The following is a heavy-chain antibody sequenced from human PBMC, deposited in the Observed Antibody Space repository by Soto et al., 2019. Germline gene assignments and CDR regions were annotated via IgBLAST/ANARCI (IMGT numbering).Heavy chain of an antibody. Sequence: QVQLVESGGGVVQPGRSLRLSCAASGFTFSSYGMHWVRQAPGKGLEWVAVIWYDGSNKYYADSVKGRFTISRDNSKNTLYLQMNSLRAEDTXXYXXXXDPNFGVVVPAAIGWFDPWGQGTLVTVSS. CDR1: GFTFSSYG. D-gene: IGHD2-2*01. J-gene: IGHJ5*02. V-gene: IGHV3-33*01. CDR3: XXDPNFGVVVPAAIGWFDP. CDR2: IWYDGSNK.